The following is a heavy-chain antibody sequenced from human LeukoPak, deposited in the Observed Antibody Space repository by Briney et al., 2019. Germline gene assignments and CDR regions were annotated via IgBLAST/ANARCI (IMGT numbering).Heavy chain of an antibody. V-gene: IGHV4-38-2*02. J-gene: IGHJ5*02. CDR1: GYFIRSGFY. Sequence: SETLSLTCTVSGYFIRSGFYWGWIRQPPGKGLEWIGSIYHSGSTSYNPSLKSRLTISVDTSKNQFSLKLNFVTAADTAMYYCARMFRSSWYINWFDPWGQGTLVTVSS. D-gene: IGHD6-13*01. CDR3: ARMFRSSWYINWFDP. CDR2: IYHSGST.